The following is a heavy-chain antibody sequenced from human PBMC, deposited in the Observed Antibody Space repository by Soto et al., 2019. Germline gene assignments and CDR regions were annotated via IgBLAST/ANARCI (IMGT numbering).Heavy chain of an antibody. J-gene: IGHJ4*02. V-gene: IGHV3-48*01. CDR2: ISSSSDTI. CDR1: GFTFSSYS. D-gene: IGHD3-9*01. Sequence: GGSLRLSCAASGFTFSSYSMSWVRQAPGKGLEWFSYISSSSDTIYYADSVKGRFTISRDNAKNSMYLQMNSLRAEDTAVYYCARVERGLRYFDWFLYWGQGTLVTVSS. CDR3: ARVERGLRYFDWFLY.